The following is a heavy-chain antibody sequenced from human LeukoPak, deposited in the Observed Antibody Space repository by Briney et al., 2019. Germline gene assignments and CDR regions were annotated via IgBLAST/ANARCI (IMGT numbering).Heavy chain of an antibody. Sequence: QAEGSLRLSCAASGFTFSRYDMRWVRQATGKGLEWVSGIGTAGDTYYAGSVKGRFTISRENAKSSLYPQMNSLTAGDTAVYYCAGAGSETQWRAFDFWGQGALVTVFS. CDR3: AGAGSETQWRAFDF. D-gene: IGHD6-19*01. J-gene: IGHJ4*02. V-gene: IGHV3-13*01. CDR2: IGTAGDT. CDR1: GFTFSRYD.